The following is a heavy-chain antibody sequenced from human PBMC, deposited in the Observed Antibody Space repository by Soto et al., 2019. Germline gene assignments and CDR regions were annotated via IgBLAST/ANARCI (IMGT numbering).Heavy chain of an antibody. J-gene: IGHJ6*02. CDR3: ARLIAARRGPYYYCGMDV. CDR1: GFTFSSYD. D-gene: IGHD6-6*01. V-gene: IGHV3-13*01. Sequence: EVQLVESGGGLVQPGGSLRLSCAASGFTFSSYDMHWVRQATGKGLEWVSAIGTAGDTYYPGSVKGRFTISRENAKNSLYLQMNSLRAGDTAVYYCARLIAARRGPYYYCGMDVWGQGTKVTVSS. CDR2: IGTAGDT.